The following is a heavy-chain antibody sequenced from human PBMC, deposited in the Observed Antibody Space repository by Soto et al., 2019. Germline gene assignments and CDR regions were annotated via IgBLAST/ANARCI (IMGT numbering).Heavy chain of an antibody. CDR2: MNPNSGNT. Sequence: ASVKVSCKASGYTFTSYDINWVRQATGQGLEWMGWMNPNSGNTGYAQKFQGRVTMTRNTSISTAYMELSSLRSEDTAVYYCARCPSCDYIWGSYRSDFDYWGQGTLVTVSS. D-gene: IGHD3-16*02. CDR3: ARCPSCDYIWGSYRSDFDY. J-gene: IGHJ4*02. V-gene: IGHV1-8*01. CDR1: GYTFTSYD.